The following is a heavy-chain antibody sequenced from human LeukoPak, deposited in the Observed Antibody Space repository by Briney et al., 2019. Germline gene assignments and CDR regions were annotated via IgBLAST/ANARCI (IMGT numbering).Heavy chain of an antibody. V-gene: IGHV3-30-3*01. D-gene: IGHD3-3*01. J-gene: IGHJ4*02. CDR3: AKDLGPDLEWLPNYFDY. CDR2: ISYDGSNK. CDR1: GFTFSSYA. Sequence: PGGSLRLSCAASGFTFSSYAMHWVRQAPGKGLEWVAVISYDGSNKYYADSVKGRFTISRDNSKNTLYLQMNSLRAEDTAVYYCAKDLGPDLEWLPNYFDYWGQGTLVTVSS.